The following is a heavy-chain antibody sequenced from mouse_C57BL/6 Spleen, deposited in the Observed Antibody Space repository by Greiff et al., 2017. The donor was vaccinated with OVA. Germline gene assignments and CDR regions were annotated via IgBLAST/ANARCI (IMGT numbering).Heavy chain of an antibody. D-gene: IGHD2-4*01. CDR2: INYDGSST. CDR1: GFTFSDYY. Sequence: EVQLVESEGGLVQPGSSMKLSCTASGFTFSDYYMAWVRQVPEKGLEWVANINYDGSSTYYLDSLKSRFIISRDNAKNILYLQMSSLKSEDTATYYCARAYDYDHWYFDVWGTGTTVTVSS. CDR3: ARAYDYDHWYFDV. V-gene: IGHV5-16*01. J-gene: IGHJ1*03.